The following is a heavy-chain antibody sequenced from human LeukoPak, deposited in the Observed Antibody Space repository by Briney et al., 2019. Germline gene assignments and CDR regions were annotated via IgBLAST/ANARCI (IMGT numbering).Heavy chain of an antibody. Sequence: ASVKVSCKASGYTFSSYDINWVRQAPGQGLEWMGWMNPNSANTGYAQNFQGRVTMTTDTSTSTAYMELRSLRSDDTAVYYCAREGSYSGSYEDYWGQGTLVTVSS. CDR1: GYTFSSYD. D-gene: IGHD1-26*01. V-gene: IGHV1-8*01. J-gene: IGHJ4*02. CDR3: AREGSYSGSYEDY. CDR2: MNPNSANT.